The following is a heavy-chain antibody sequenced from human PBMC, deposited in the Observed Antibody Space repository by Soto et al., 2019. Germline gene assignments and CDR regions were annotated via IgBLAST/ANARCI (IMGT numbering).Heavy chain of an antibody. CDR2: INSDGSST. CDR1: GFTFSSYW. CDR3: VRTSLVVAAATREDY. J-gene: IGHJ4*02. Sequence: EVQLVESGGGLVQPGGSLRLSCAASGFTFSSYWMRWVRQAPGKGLVWVSRINSDGSSTSYADSVKGRFTISRDNAKNTLYLQINSLRAEDTAVYYCVRTSLVVAAATREDYWGQGTLVTVSS. V-gene: IGHV3-74*01. D-gene: IGHD2-15*01.